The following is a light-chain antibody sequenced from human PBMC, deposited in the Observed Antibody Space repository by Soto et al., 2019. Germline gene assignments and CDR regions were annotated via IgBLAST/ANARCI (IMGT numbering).Light chain of an antibody. CDR2: EVS. V-gene: IGLV2-14*01. Sequence: QSVLTQPASVSGSPGQSITISCTGTSSDIGGYNYVSWYQQYPGKAPKLMIYEVSLRPSGVSNRFSGSKSGYTASLTISGLQPEDEADYYCSSYTISSTRVFGGGTQLTVL. CDR1: SSDIGGYNY. CDR3: SSYTISSTRV. J-gene: IGLJ3*02.